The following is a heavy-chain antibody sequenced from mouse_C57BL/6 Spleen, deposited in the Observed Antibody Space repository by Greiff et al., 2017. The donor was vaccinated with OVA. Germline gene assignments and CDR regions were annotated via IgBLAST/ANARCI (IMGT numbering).Heavy chain of an antibody. D-gene: IGHD1-1*01. CDR3: ARVANYYGSSYVAWFAY. CDR1: GYTFTSYW. CDR2: IDPSDSYT. Sequence: VQLQQPGAELVRPGTSVKLSCKASGYTFTSYWMHWVKQRPGQGLEWIGVIDPSDSYTNYNQKFKGKATLTVDTSSSTAYMQLSSLTSEDSAVYYCARVANYYGSSYVAWFAYWGQGTLVTVSA. V-gene: IGHV1-59*01. J-gene: IGHJ3*01.